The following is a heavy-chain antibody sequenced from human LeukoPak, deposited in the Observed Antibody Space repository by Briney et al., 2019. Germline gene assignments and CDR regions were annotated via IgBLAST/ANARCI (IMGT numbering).Heavy chain of an antibody. J-gene: IGHJ4*02. V-gene: IGHV3-48*04. CDR2: IGGRSAAI. CDR3: ARARAAHPYYFDY. D-gene: IGHD6-6*01. Sequence: GGSLRLSCTASGFTFSTNSMNWVRQAPGKGLEWVSYIGGRSAAIYYADSVKGRFTISRDNAKNSLYQQMNSLRAEDTAVYYCARARAAHPYYFDYWGRGTLVAVSS. CDR1: GFTFSTNS.